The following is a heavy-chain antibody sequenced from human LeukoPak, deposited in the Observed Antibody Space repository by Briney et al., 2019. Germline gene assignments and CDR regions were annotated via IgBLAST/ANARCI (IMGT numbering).Heavy chain of an antibody. CDR2: ISDIGSI. J-gene: IGHJ4*02. V-gene: IGHV4-59*01. CDR3: ARGVYIAAAQYGY. D-gene: IGHD6-13*01. Sequence: SETLSLTCTVSGGSISSYYWSWIRQPPGKGLEWIAYISDIGSINHNPSLKSRVTISVDTSKNQFSLKLSSVTAADTAVYYCARGVYIAAAQYGYWGQGTLVTVSS. CDR1: GGSISSYY.